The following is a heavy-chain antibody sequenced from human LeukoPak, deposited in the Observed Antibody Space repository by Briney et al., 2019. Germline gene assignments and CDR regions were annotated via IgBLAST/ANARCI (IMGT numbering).Heavy chain of an antibody. V-gene: IGHV3-30-3*01. CDR2: ISYDGSNE. CDR1: GFTFSSYA. J-gene: IGHJ4*02. Sequence: GRSLRLSCAASGFTFSSYAMHWVRQAPGKGLEWVAVISYDGSNEYYADSVKGRFTISRDNSKNTLFLQMNSLRAEDTAVYYCARDGSGECLDYWGQGTLVTVSS. D-gene: IGHD3-10*01. CDR3: ARDGSGECLDY.